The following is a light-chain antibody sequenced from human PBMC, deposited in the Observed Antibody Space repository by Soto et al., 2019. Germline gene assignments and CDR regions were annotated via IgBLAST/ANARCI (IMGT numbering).Light chain of an antibody. J-gene: IGKJ1*01. Sequence: DIQMTQSPSSLAASVGARVPITCRASPGIRNVFCWYQQKTDKAPQLLIYASSTLQRYVPSRFSGSGTGTEFTLTFSVLQPQDSAPYYCLQHNSYPRTFGQGTKVQI. CDR3: LQHNSYPRT. V-gene: IGKV1-17*01. CDR2: ASS. CDR1: PGIRNV.